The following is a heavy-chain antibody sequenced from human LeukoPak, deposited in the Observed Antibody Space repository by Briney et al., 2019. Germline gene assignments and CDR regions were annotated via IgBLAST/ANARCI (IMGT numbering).Heavy chain of an antibody. J-gene: IGHJ4*02. V-gene: IGHV4-59*12. D-gene: IGHD4/OR15-4a*01. CDR2: LYSGGST. Sequence: PSETLSLTCTVSGGSITSYHWSWIRQPPGKGLEWIGSLYSGGSTNYNPSLKSRVTISVDRSKNQFSLKLSSVTAADTAVYYCATGVFYGALDYWGQGTLVTVSS. CDR1: GGSITSYH. CDR3: ATGVFYGALDY.